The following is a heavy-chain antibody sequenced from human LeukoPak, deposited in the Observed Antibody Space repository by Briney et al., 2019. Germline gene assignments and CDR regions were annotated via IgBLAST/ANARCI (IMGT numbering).Heavy chain of an antibody. CDR2: IYYSGST. D-gene: IGHD4-17*01. Sequence: SETLSLTCTVSGGSISSSSYYWGWIRQPPGKGLEWIGSIYYSGSTYYNPSLKSRVTISVDTSKNQFSLKLSSVTAADTAVYYCARLSLTAVDYWGQGSLVTVSS. CDR1: GGSISSSSYY. CDR3: ARLSLTAVDY. J-gene: IGHJ4*02. V-gene: IGHV4-39*01.